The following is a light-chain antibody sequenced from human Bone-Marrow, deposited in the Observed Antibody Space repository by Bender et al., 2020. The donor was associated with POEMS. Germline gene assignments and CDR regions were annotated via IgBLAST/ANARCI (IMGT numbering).Light chain of an antibody. CDR1: KLGEKF. CDR2: RDT. Sequence: ELIQPPSVSVSPGQTATITCSGDKLGEKFACWYQQKPGQSPVLVIFRDTERPSGIPERFPGSSSGNTATLTISGAQAMDEADYYCQAWANSAVVFGGGTKLTVL. CDR3: QAWANSAVV. J-gene: IGLJ2*01. V-gene: IGLV3-1*01.